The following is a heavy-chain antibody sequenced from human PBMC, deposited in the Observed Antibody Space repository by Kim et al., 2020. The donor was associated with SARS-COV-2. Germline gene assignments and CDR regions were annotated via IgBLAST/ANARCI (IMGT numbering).Heavy chain of an antibody. CDR3: ARGRAGVVPSPKVAIGPHFDFDAMVR. V-gene: IGHV4-34*01. CDR1: VGTLSGYH. CDR2: IKHSGKA. Sequence: SETLSLTCAVYVGTLSGYHLTWIRQPPGKGLEWIGEIKHSGKANCNPSLKSRLTISVGTAKNQFSLNLRSMTAADTAIYYCARGRAGVVPSPKVAIGPHFDFDAMVRWGEGTTVTVSA. D-gene: IGHD3-3*01. J-gene: IGHJ6*04.